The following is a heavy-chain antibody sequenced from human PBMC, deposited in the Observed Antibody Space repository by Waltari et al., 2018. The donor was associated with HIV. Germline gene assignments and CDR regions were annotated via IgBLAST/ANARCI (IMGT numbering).Heavy chain of an antibody. CDR2: IKQEGSEK. D-gene: IGHD3-22*01. CDR3: ARGYYYESSGYYGY. V-gene: IGHV3-7*01. CDR1: GFTFRSYW. J-gene: IGHJ4*02. Sequence: EVQLVESGGGLVQPGGSLRLSCAASGFTFRSYWMSWVRQAPGKGLEWVANIKQEGSEKYYGDSVKGRFTISRDDAKNSVYLQMNSLRAEDTAVYYCARGYYYESSGYYGYWGQGTLVTVSS.